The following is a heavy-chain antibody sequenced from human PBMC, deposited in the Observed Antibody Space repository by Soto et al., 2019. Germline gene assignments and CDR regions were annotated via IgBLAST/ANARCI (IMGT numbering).Heavy chain of an antibody. V-gene: IGHV3-23*01. Sequence: QPWGSLTLSCAASGFTFSSYAMSWVRQAPGKGLEWVSAISGSGGSTYYADSVKGRFTISRDNSKKTTYLQMNSLTAEDTAGYYCAISWYSDYWGQGTLVTVSS. D-gene: IGHD6-13*01. CDR1: GFTFSSYA. CDR2: ISGSGGST. CDR3: AISWYSDY. J-gene: IGHJ4*02.